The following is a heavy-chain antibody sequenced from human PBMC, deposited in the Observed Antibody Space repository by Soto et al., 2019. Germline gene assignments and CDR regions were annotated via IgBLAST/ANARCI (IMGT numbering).Heavy chain of an antibody. CDR3: ASRQLRYFDWLSSPFDY. J-gene: IGHJ4*02. CDR1: GGSFSGYY. D-gene: IGHD3-9*01. CDR2: SNHSGST. Sequence: SETLSLTCAVYGGSFSGYYWSWIRQPPGKVLEWIGESNHSGSTNYNPALKSRVTISVDTSKNQFALNLSSVTAADTAVYYCASRQLRYFDWLSSPFDYWGQGALVTVSS. V-gene: IGHV4-34*01.